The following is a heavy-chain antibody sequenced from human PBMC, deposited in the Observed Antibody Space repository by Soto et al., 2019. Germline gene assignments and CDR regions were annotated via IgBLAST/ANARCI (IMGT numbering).Heavy chain of an antibody. CDR2: IYHSGST. J-gene: IGHJ6*02. CDR1: GGSISSSNW. V-gene: IGHV4-4*02. CDR3: AKKAAADYYYYYGMDV. Sequence: QVQLQESGPGLVKPSGTLSLTCAVSGGSISSSNWWSWVRQPPGKGLEWIGEIYHSGSTNYNPSLHRRVTISXXKXKTXFSLKLSSVTAADPAVYYCAKKAAADYYYYYGMDVWGQGTTVTVSS. D-gene: IGHD6-13*01.